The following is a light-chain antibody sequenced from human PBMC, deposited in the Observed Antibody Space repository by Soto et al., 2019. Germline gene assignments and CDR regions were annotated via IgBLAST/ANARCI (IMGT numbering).Light chain of an antibody. CDR1: QSISSN. CDR3: QQRNMWPIT. Sequence: ETLMTQSPATLSVSPGERATLSCRASQSISSNVAWYQQKPGQAPRLLIYGASTRATGLPARFSGSGSGTDFTLTISSLEPEDSAVYYCQQRNMWPITFGQGTRLEIK. CDR2: GAS. V-gene: IGKV3-15*01. J-gene: IGKJ5*01.